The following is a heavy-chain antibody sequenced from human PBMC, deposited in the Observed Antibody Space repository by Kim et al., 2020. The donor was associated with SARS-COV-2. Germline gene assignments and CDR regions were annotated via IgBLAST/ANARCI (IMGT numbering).Heavy chain of an antibody. CDR2: INHSGST. CDR3: ARDDYDILTGYSTNDY. CDR1: GGSFSGYY. Sequence: SETLSLTCAVYGGSFSGYYWSWIRQPPGKGLEWIGEINHSGSTNYNPSLKSRVTISVDTSKNQFSLKLSSVTAADTAVYYCARDDYDILTGYSTNDYWGQGTLVTVSS. V-gene: IGHV4-34*01. D-gene: IGHD3-9*01. J-gene: IGHJ4*02.